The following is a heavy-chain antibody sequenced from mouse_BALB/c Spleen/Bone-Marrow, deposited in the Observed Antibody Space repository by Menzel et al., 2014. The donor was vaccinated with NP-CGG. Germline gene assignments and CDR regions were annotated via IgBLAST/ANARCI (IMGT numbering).Heavy chain of an antibody. CDR3: ARALIVFDY. CDR1: GFTFTDYY. J-gene: IGHJ2*01. CDR2: IRNKANGYTT. V-gene: IGHV7-3*02. Sequence: EVKVVESGGGLVQPGGSLRLSCATSGFTFTDYYMSWVRQPPGKALEWLGFIRNKANGYTTEYSASVKSRFTISRDNSQSILYLQMNTLRAEDSATYYCARALIVFDYWGQGTTLTVSS.